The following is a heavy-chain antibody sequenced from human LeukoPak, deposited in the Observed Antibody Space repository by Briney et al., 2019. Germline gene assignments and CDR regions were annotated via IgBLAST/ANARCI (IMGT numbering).Heavy chain of an antibody. D-gene: IGHD5/OR15-5a*01. J-gene: IGHJ6*03. CDR2: IGPKNGNT. Sequence: ASVKVSCKASGYSFVNYGISWVRQAPGQGLAWMGWIGPKNGNTNFGQNFLGRVTLTADTSTTTVYMELTSLRTDDTATYYCARRHSVLTDPLSHYYYYMDVWGKGTTVIVSS. CDR1: GYSFVNYG. CDR3: ARRHSVLTDPLSHYYYYMDV. V-gene: IGHV1-18*01.